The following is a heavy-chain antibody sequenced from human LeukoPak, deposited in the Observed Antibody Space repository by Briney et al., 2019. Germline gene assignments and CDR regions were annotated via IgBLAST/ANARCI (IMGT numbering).Heavy chain of an antibody. CDR2: IWYDGSNK. J-gene: IGHJ4*02. D-gene: IGHD1-26*01. CDR1: GFTFSSYG. Sequence: PGGSLRLSCAASGFTFSSYGMHWVRQAPGKGLEWVAVIWYDGSNKYYADSVKGRFTISRDNSKSTLYLQMNSLRAEATAVYYCARGVGATDFFDYWGQGTLVTVSS. CDR3: ARGVGATDFFDY. V-gene: IGHV3-33*01.